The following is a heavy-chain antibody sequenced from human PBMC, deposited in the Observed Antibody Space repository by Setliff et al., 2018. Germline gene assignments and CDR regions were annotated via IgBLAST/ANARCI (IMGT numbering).Heavy chain of an antibody. CDR1: GYTFTSYA. V-gene: IGHV1-3*01. CDR3: ASAYYYGSGRTYGMDV. D-gene: IGHD3-10*01. J-gene: IGHJ6*02. Sequence: ASVKVSCKASGYTFTSYAMHWVRQAPGQRLEWMGWINAGNGNTKYSQKFQGRVTITRDTSASTAYMELRSLRSDDTAVYYCASAYYYGSGRTYGMDVWGQGTTVTV. CDR2: INAGNGNT.